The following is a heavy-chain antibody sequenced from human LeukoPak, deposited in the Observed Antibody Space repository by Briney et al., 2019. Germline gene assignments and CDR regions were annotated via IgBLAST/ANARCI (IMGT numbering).Heavy chain of an antibody. V-gene: IGHV3-23*01. J-gene: IGHJ4*02. Sequence: PGGSLRLSCAASGFTFSCYAMSWVRQAPGKGLEWVSAISGSGDSTYYADSVKGRFTISRDNSKNTLYLQMNSLRAEDTAVYYCAKDQVQGSGSYYLYYFDYWGQGTLVTVSS. CDR2: ISGSGDST. CDR1: GFTFSCYA. CDR3: AKDQVQGSGSYYLYYFDY. D-gene: IGHD3-10*01.